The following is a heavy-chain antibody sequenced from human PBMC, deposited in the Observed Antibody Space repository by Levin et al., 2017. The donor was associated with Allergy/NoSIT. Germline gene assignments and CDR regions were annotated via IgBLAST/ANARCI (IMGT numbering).Heavy chain of an antibody. V-gene: IGHV1-69*13. CDR2: IIPVFATA. J-gene: IGHJ6*02. CDR3: AVPKNWNYKPANYYFYAMDV. CDR1: GGTFTNYT. Sequence: GASVKVSCKSSGGTFTNYTISWVRQAPGQGLEWLGGIIPVFATAHYAQKFQGRVTITADESTTTAYMELSSLRSEDTAVYYCAVPKNWNYKPANYYFYAMDVWGQGTTVTVSS. D-gene: IGHD1-7*01.